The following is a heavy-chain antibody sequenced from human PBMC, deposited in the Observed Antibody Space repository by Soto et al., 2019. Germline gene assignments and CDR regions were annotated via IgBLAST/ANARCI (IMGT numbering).Heavy chain of an antibody. D-gene: IGHD1-26*01. Sequence: PSETLSLTCAVSGDSLSSGGFSWTWIRQSPGGGLEWIGNIYHSGTASYNPALKSRVTISVDTSKNQFSLKLSSVTAADTAVYYCASTSGSYFFWGQGTLVTVS. J-gene: IGHJ4*02. CDR3: ASTSGSYFF. V-gene: IGHV4-30-2*03. CDR1: GDSLSSGGFS. CDR2: IYHSGTA.